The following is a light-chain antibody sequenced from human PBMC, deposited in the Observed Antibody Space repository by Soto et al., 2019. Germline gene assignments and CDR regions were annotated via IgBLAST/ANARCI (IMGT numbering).Light chain of an antibody. J-gene: IGLJ2*01. Sequence: QSALTQPASVSGSPGQSITISCTGTSSDIGGYNYVSWYQQYPGKAPRLLIYAVSNRPSGVSDRFSGSKSGNTASLTISGRQAEDEAHYYCCSYGGRILVIFGEGTKLTVL. CDR2: AVS. V-gene: IGLV2-14*01. CDR1: SSDIGGYNY. CDR3: CSYGGRILVI.